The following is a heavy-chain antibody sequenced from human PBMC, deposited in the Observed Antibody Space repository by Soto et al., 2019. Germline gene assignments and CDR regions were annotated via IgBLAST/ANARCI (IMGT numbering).Heavy chain of an antibody. CDR2: INHSGST. J-gene: IGHJ5*02. V-gene: IGHV4-34*01. CDR3: ARVLRSGGFDP. D-gene: IGHD1-26*01. CDR1: GGSFSGYY. Sequence: SETLSLTCAVYGGSFSGYYWSWIRQPPGKGLEWIGEINHSGSTNYNPSLKSRVTISVDTSKNQFSLKLSSVTAADTAVYYCARVLRSGGFDPWGQGTLVTVSS.